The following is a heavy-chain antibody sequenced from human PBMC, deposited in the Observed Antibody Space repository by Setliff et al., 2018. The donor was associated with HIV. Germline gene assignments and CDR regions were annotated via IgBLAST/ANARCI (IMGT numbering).Heavy chain of an antibody. CDR1: GGSTSSSSYY. V-gene: IGHV4-39*01. CDR2: VYYSGST. Sequence: SETLSLTCSASGGSTSSSSYYWAWVRQPPGKGPEWIGSVYYSGSTHYNPSLKSRVTISVDTSKNQFSLKLSSVTAADTAVYYCATHGAQWGQGTLVTVSS. CDR3: ATHGAQ. D-gene: IGHD1-26*01. J-gene: IGHJ4*02.